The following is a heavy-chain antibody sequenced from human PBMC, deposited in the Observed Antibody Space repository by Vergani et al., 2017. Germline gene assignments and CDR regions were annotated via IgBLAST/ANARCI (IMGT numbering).Heavy chain of an antibody. CDR1: GFTFSSYA. J-gene: IGHJ4*02. CDR2: ISGSGGST. Sequence: EVQLLESGGGLVQPGGSLRLSCAASGFTFSSYAMSWVRPAPGKGLEWVSAISGSGGSTYYADSVKGRFTISRDNSKNTLYLQMNSQRAEDTAVYYCAKDEHFWSGYSPPGFDYWGQGTLVTVSS. V-gene: IGHV3-23*01. CDR3: AKDEHFWSGYSPPGFDY. D-gene: IGHD3-3*02.